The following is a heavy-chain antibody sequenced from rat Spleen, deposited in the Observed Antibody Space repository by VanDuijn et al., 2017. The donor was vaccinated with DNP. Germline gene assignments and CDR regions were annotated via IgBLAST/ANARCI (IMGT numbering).Heavy chain of an antibody. Sequence: EVRLQESGPGLVQPSQSLSLTCSVTGYSITSNYWAWIRKFPGNKMEWIGYINYSGTTTYNPSLESRISISRDTSKNHFFLQLNSVTTEDTATYYCARWTRYFDYWGQGVMVTVSS. CDR2: INYSGTT. CDR3: ARWTRYFDY. J-gene: IGHJ2*01. V-gene: IGHV3-1*01. CDR1: GYSITSNY. D-gene: IGHD1-7*01.